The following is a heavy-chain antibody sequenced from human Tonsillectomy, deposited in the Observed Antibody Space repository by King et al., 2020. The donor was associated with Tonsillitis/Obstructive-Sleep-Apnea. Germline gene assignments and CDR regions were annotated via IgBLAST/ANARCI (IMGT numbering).Heavy chain of an antibody. V-gene: IGHV3-11*05. CDR2: ISNSRSYT. CDR3: GSGTYGDSLDS. Sequence: VQLVESGGGLVKPGGSLRLSCAASGFTFTDFYMSWIRQTPGKGLEWVSYISNSRSYTYYADSVKGRFTISRDNAKNSLYLQMNSLRAEDTAVYYCGSGTYGDSLDSRGPGTLVPVSS. J-gene: IGHJ4*02. CDR1: GFTFTDFY. D-gene: IGHD4-17*01.